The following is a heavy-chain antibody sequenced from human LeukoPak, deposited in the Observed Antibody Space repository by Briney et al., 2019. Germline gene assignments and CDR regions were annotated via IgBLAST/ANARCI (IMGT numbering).Heavy chain of an antibody. Sequence: GASVKVSCKASGDTFTTYAIIWVRQAPGQGLEWMGGIIPIFGTTNYAQKFQGRVTINADKSTSTVYMELSSLRSDDTAVYYCAHSREPDNWKPPFDYWGQGTLVTVSS. CDR2: IIPIFGTT. V-gene: IGHV1-69*06. J-gene: IGHJ4*02. CDR3: AHSREPDNWKPPFDY. CDR1: GDTFTTYA. D-gene: IGHD1-20*01.